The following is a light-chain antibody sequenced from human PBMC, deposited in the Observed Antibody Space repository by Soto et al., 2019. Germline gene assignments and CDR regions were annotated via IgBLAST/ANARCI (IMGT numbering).Light chain of an antibody. V-gene: IGKV3-20*01. CDR3: QQYGSSPRT. J-gene: IGKJ1*01. CDR2: GAY. CDR1: QSVSSSY. Sequence: EIVLTQSPGTLSLSPGERATLSCRASQSVSSSYFAWYQQKPGQAPRLLIYGAYIRATVIPDRFSGSGSGTDFTLTISRLEPEDFAVYYCQQYGSSPRTFGQGTKVEIK.